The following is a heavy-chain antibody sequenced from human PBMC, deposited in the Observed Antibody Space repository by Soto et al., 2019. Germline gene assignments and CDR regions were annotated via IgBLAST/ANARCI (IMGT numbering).Heavy chain of an antibody. CDR3: AREGPYYYDSSGYLFDI. D-gene: IGHD3-22*01. J-gene: IGHJ3*02. CDR1: GGSISSYY. V-gene: IGHV4-4*07. Sequence: SETLSLTCTVSGGSISSYYRSWIRQPAGKGLEWIGRIYTSGSTNYNPSLKSRVTMSVDTSKNQFSLKLSPVTAADTAVYYCAREGPYYYDSSGYLFDIWGQGTMVTV. CDR2: IYTSGST.